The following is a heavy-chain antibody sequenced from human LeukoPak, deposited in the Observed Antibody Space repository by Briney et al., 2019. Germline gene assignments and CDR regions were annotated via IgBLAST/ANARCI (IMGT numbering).Heavy chain of an antibody. CDR1: GFSVSNNY. Sequence: GGSLRLSCAVSGFSVSNNYMNWVRQAPGKGLEWVSLIYSRGGTSYADSVKGRFTISRDSSKNTLFLQMNSLRVEDTAVYYCARDNWNYGSSMDVWGQGTTVTVSS. V-gene: IGHV3-53*01. CDR2: IYSRGGT. CDR3: ARDNWNYGSSMDV. D-gene: IGHD1-7*01. J-gene: IGHJ6*02.